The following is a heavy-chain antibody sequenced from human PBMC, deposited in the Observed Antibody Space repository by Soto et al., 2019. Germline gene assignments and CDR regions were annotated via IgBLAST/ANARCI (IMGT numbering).Heavy chain of an antibody. CDR2: INKASIYI. D-gene: IGHD4-17*01. CDR3: ARRSVTTYHFFDY. J-gene: IGHJ4*02. CDR1: RFPFNTSD. V-gene: IGHV3-21*01. Sequence: GGSLGLACAAPRFPFNTSDVDRVRPAPGKGLEWDSSINKASIYIYYADSVRGRFTISRDNAKNSLYLQMNSLRVEDTAVYYCARRSVTTYHFFDYWGQGTLVTVSS.